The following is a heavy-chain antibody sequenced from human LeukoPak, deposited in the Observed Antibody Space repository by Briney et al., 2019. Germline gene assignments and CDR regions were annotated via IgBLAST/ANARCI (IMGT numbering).Heavy chain of an antibody. Sequence: GGSLRLSCAASGFTFSSYGMHWVRQAPGKGLEWVAFIRYDGSNKYYADSVKGRFTISRDNSKNTLYLQMNSLRAEDTAVYYCAKDGASTTGTSGDFDYWGQGTLVTVSS. J-gene: IGHJ4*02. D-gene: IGHD1-1*01. CDR2: IRYDGSNK. V-gene: IGHV3-30*02. CDR1: GFTFSSYG. CDR3: AKDGASTTGTSGDFDY.